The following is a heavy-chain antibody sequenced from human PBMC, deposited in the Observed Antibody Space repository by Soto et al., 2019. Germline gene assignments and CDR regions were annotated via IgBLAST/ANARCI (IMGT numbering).Heavy chain of an antibody. CDR3: ARQRTSVVTQAYFDV. Sequence: SETMSLPCTVTGGSISSRSYYWGWIRQPPGKGQGRIGSIYYIGGTYNNPSLRSRVSMSIDTSKDQFSLKLKSVTAADTALYFCARQRTSVVTQAYFDVWGTGSLVTVSS. V-gene: IGHV4-39*01. D-gene: IGHD2-21*02. J-gene: IGHJ4*02. CDR2: IYYIGGT. CDR1: GGSISSRSYY.